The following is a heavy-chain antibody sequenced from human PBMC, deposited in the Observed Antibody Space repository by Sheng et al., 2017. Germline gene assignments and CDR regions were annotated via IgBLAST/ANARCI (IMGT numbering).Heavy chain of an antibody. CDR2: ISGSGGST. CDR1: GFTFSSYS. D-gene: IGHD3-3*01. CDR3: AKLHYDFWSGYRPPLYYYGMDV. Sequence: EVQLLESGGGLVQPGGSLRLTCAASGFTFSSYSMSWVRQAPGKGLQWVSTISGSGGSTNYADSVKGRFTISRDNSKNTLDLQMKSLRAEDTAIYYCAKLHYDFWSGYRPPLYYYGMDVWA. J-gene: IGHJ6*04. V-gene: IGHV3-23*01.